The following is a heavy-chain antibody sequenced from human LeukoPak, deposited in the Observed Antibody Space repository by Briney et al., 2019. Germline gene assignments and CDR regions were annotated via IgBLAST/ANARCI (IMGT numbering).Heavy chain of an antibody. Sequence: GGSLRLSCAASGFTFSDYYMSWVRQAPGKGLEWVSLTYSGGSTYFADSVKGRFTISRDNSKNTLYLQMNSLRAEDTAVYYCARWETTVVTNYMDVWGKGTTVTVSS. CDR2: TYSGGST. J-gene: IGHJ6*03. V-gene: IGHV3-53*01. CDR1: GFTFSDYY. CDR3: ARWETTVVTNYMDV. D-gene: IGHD4-23*01.